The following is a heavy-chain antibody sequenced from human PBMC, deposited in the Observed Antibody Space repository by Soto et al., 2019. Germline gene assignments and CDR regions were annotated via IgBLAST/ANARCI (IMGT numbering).Heavy chain of an antibody. D-gene: IGHD5-12*01. CDR3: ARDNRNSGYDEVYYYYYMDV. CDR1: GGSISSGGYY. J-gene: IGHJ6*03. Sequence: SETLSLTCTVSGGSISSGGYYWSWIRQHPGKGLEWIGYIYYSGSTYYNPSLKSRVTISVDTSKNQFSLKLSSVTAADTAVYYCARDNRNSGYDEVYYYYYMDVWGKGTTVTVS. CDR2: IYYSGST. V-gene: IGHV4-31*03.